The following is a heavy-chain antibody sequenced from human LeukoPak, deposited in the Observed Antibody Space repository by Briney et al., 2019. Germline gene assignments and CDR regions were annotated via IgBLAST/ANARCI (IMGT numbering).Heavy chain of an antibody. CDR3: ARKTDHQTGGDY. CDR2: IYSGGST. Sequence: GGSLRLCCAASGFSVSRNYMTWVRQAPGEGLEWVSLIYSGGSTSYADSVKGRFTISRDNSKNTLYLQMNSLRAEDTAVYYCARKTDHQTGGDYWGQRTLVTVSS. J-gene: IGHJ4*02. D-gene: IGHD1-14*01. V-gene: IGHV3-66*01. CDR1: GFSVSRNY.